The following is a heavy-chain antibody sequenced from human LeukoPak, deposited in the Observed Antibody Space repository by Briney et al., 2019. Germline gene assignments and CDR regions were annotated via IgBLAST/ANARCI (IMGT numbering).Heavy chain of an antibody. CDR3: AKDRCSNGIGCYYYYMEV. Sequence: GGSLRLSCAASGFTFDDYTMSWVRQAPGKGLEWVSGINWNGGSTGYVDSVKGRFRISRDNSNNILYLQMNSLRTEDTAVYYCAKDRCSNGIGCYYYYMEVWGKGTTVTISS. D-gene: IGHD2-8*01. CDR1: GFTFDDYT. V-gene: IGHV3-20*04. J-gene: IGHJ6*03. CDR2: INWNGGST.